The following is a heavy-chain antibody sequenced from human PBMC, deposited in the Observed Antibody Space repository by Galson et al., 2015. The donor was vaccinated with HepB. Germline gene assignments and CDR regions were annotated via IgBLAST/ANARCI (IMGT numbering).Heavy chain of an antibody. CDR2: TYYRSKWSN. D-gene: IGHD2-2*01. Sequence: AISGDSVSSNSAAWNWIRQSPSRGLEWLGRTYYRSKWSNDYAVSVKSRISINPDTSKNQFSLQLNSVTPEDTAVYYCARGGEGYCRTTSCAFDYWGQGTLVTVSS. CDR3: ARGGEGYCRTTSCAFDY. V-gene: IGHV6-1*01. J-gene: IGHJ4*02. CDR1: GDSVSSNSAA.